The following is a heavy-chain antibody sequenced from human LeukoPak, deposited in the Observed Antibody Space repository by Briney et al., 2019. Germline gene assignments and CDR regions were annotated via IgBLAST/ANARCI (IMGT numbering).Heavy chain of an antibody. V-gene: IGHV3-23*01. CDR3: ARRDGRYFEN. J-gene: IGHJ4*02. CDR2: SSA. CDR1: GFTFNTSG. D-gene: IGHD5-24*01. Sequence: GGSLRLSCTASGFTFNTSGMHWVRQAPGKGLEWVGSSAVHADSVKGRFTISRDNSKNMLFVQMNSLRVEDTAVYFCARRDGRYFENWGQGTLVTVSS.